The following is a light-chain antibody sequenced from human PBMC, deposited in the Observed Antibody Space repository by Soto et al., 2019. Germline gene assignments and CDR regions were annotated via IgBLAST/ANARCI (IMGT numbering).Light chain of an antibody. J-gene: IGLJ1*01. V-gene: IGLV2-8*01. CDR1: SSDVGRYNY. CDR3: SSYAGTPFV. CDR2: EVN. Sequence: QSALTQPPSASGPPGQSVTISCTGTSSDVGRYNYVSWYQQHPGKAPKLMISEVNKRASGVSDRFSGSKSGNTASLTVSGLQAEDEADYYCSSYAGTPFVFGTGTKVTVL.